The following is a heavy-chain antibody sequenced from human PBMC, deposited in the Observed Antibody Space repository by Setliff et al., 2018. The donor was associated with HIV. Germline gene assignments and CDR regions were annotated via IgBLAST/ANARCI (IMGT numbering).Heavy chain of an antibody. J-gene: IGHJ2*01. D-gene: IGHD2-2*01. Sequence: SETLSLTCGVSGYSISSGYYWGWIRQPPGKGLEWIGEINHSGSTNYNPSLKSRITISVDTSKKQFSLKLNSVTAADTAVYYCARGPAEWQIVVVPAAHWYFDLWGRGTLVTVSS. CDR3: ARGPAEWQIVVVPAAHWYFDL. CDR1: GYSISSGYY. V-gene: IGHV4-38-2*01. CDR2: INHSGST.